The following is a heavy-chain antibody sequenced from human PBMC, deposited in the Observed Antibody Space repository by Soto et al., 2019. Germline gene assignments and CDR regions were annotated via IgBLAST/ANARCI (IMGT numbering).Heavy chain of an antibody. CDR2: ISYDGSNK. CDR3: AKTGEGKAFDI. CDR1: GFTFSSYG. V-gene: IGHV3-30*18. D-gene: IGHD3-16*01. J-gene: IGHJ3*02. Sequence: QVQLVESGGGVVQPGRSLRLSCAASGFTFSSYGMHWVRQAPGKGLEWVAVISYDGSNKYYADSVKGRFTISRDNSKNTLYLQMNSLRAEDTAVYYCAKTGEGKAFDIWGQGTMVTVSS.